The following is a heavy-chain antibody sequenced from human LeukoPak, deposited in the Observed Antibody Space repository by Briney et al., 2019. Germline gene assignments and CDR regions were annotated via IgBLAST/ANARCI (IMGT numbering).Heavy chain of an antibody. D-gene: IGHD3-10*01. CDR3: ARDSSMLRGPLVIYYFDF. CDR1: GFTFSSYA. Sequence: GGSLRLSCAASGFTFSSYAMSWVRQAPGKGLEWVSAISGSDDSTYYADSVKGRFTISRDNSKNTLYLQMNSLRVEDTAVYYCARDSSMLRGPLVIYYFDFWGQGTLVTVSS. CDR2: ISGSDDST. J-gene: IGHJ4*02. V-gene: IGHV3-23*01.